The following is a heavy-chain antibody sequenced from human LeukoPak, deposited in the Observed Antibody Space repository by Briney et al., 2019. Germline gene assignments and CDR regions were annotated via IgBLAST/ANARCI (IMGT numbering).Heavy chain of an antibody. Sequence: KPSETLSLTCTVSGGSISSYYWSWIRQPPGKGLEWIGYIYYSGSTNYNPSLKSRVTISVDASKNQFSLKLSSVTAADTAVYYCARGSSSWYGILDYWGQGTLVTVSS. J-gene: IGHJ4*02. CDR2: IYYSGST. V-gene: IGHV4-59*01. D-gene: IGHD6-13*01. CDR3: ARGSSSWYGILDY. CDR1: GGSISSYY.